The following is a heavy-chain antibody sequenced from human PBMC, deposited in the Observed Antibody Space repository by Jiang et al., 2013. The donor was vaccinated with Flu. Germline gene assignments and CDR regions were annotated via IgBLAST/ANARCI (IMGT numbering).Heavy chain of an antibody. J-gene: IGHJ4*02. D-gene: IGHD2-21*02. CDR3: ARDSGHIVVVTEMVDY. CDR2: IWYDGSNK. Sequence: GGGVVQPGRSLRLSCAASGFTFSSYGMHWVRQAPGKGLEWVAVIWYDGSNKYYADSVKGRFTISRDNSKNTLYLQMNSPRAEDTAVYYCARDSGHIVVVTEMVDYWGQGTLVTVSS. V-gene: IGHV3-33*01. CDR1: GFTFSSYG.